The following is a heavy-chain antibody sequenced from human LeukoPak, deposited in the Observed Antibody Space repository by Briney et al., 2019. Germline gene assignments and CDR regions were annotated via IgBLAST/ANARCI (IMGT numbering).Heavy chain of an antibody. CDR1: GFTFSSYS. D-gene: IGHD5-18*01. CDR3: ARVVDTAIVGCAFDI. J-gene: IGHJ3*02. V-gene: IGHV3-48*01. Sequence: PGGSLRLSCAASGFTFSSYSMNWVRQAPGKGLEWVSYISSSSSTIYYADSVKGRFTISRDNAKKSLYLQMNSLRAEDTAVYYCARVVDTAIVGCAFDIWGQGTMVTVSS. CDR2: ISSSSSTI.